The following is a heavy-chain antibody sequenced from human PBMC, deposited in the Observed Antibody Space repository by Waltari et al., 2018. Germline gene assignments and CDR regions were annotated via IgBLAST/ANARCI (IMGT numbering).Heavy chain of an antibody. CDR2: IYYSGST. Sequence: QVQLQESGPGLVKPSETLSLTCTVSGGSISSYYWSWIRQPPGKGLEWIGYIYYSGSTNYNPSLKSRVTISVDTSKNQFSLKLSSVTAADTAVYYCARDKVVFWSGQTVYYMDVWGKGTTVTVSS. V-gene: IGHV4-59*01. D-gene: IGHD3-3*01. J-gene: IGHJ6*03. CDR1: GGSISSYY. CDR3: ARDKVVFWSGQTVYYMDV.